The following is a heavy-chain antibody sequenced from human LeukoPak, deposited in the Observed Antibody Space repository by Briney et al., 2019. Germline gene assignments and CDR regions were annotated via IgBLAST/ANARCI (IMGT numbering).Heavy chain of an antibody. V-gene: IGHV4-39*07. CDR1: GGSISSSSYY. CDR3: ARVSTVVTAYDY. CDR2: IYYSGST. J-gene: IGHJ4*02. D-gene: IGHD4-23*01. Sequence: PSETLSLTCTVSGGSISSSSYYWGWIRQPPGKGLEWIGSIYYSGSTYYNPSLKSRVTISVDTSKNQFSLKLSSVTAADTAVYYCARVSTVVTAYDYWGQGTLVTVSS.